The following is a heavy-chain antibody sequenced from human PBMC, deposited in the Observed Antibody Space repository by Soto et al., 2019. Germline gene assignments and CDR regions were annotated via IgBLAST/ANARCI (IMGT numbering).Heavy chain of an antibody. CDR3: AKDLAPYFDL. J-gene: IGHJ2*01. CDR2: SSGSGGST. V-gene: IGHV3-23*01. CDR1: GFTFSSDA. Sequence: GGPLRLSCAASGFTFSSDAMSWVRQAPGKGLELVAASSGSGGSTYYADSVKGRFTISRDNAKNTLYLQMNSVRAEDTAVYYCAKDLAPYFDLWGRGTLVTVS.